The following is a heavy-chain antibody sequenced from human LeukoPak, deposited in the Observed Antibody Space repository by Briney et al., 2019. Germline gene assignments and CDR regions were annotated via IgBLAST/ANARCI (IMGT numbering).Heavy chain of an antibody. Sequence: SETLSLTCTVSGGSISSYYWSWIRQPPGKGLEWIGYIYHSGSTYYNPSLKSRVTISVDTSKNQFSLRLGSVTAADTAVYYCARIVPVGQSGYFQHWGQGTLVTVSS. CDR1: GGSISSYY. CDR3: ARIVPVGQSGYFQH. V-gene: IGHV4-59*08. J-gene: IGHJ1*01. CDR2: IYHSGST. D-gene: IGHD2-2*01.